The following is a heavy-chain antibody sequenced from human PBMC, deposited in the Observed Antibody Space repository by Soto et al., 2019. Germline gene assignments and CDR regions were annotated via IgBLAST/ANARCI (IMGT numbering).Heavy chain of an antibody. J-gene: IGHJ4*02. CDR3: AAWAEGATEVH. CDR1: GFSFSVYG. V-gene: IGHV3-33*01. CDR2: IWYDASKQ. D-gene: IGHD2-15*01. Sequence: PGGSLRLSCETSGFSFSVYGMHWVRQAPGKGLERVAVIWYDASKQFYAASVEGRFTISRDNSKAILYLQMNSLRAEDTAVYYCAAWAEGATEVHWGQGTLVTVSS.